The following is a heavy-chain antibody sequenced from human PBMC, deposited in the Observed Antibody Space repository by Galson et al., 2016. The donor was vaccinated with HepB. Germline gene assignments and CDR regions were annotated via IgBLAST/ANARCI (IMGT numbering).Heavy chain of an antibody. CDR3: ARGRRYSGTHGLFDY. V-gene: IGHV3-33*01. CDR2: LGHDGNYK. J-gene: IGHJ4*02. D-gene: IGHD1-26*01. CDR1: GFHFGVYG. Sequence: SLRLSCAASGFHFGVYGMHWVRQAPGKGLEWVAVLGHDGNYKYEADSVKGRFTTSRDNSNNTLFLQMDSLRVDDTAVYYCARGRRYSGTHGLFDYWGQGALVTVSS.